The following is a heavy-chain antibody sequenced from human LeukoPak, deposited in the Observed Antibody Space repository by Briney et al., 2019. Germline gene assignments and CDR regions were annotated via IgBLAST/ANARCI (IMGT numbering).Heavy chain of an antibody. CDR2: ISYDGSSK. CDR1: GFTFSSYA. J-gene: IGHJ6*02. CDR3: ARDGVRGVIPYGMDV. Sequence: EAGGSLRLSCAASGFTFSSYAMHWVRQAPGKGLEWVAVISYDGSSKYYADSVKGRFTISRDNSKNTLYLQMNSLRAEDTAVYYCARDGVRGVIPYGMDVWGQGTTVTVSS. V-gene: IGHV3-30*04. D-gene: IGHD3-10*01.